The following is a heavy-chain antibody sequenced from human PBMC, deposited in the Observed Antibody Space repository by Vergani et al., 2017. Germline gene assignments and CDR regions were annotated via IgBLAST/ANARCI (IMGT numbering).Heavy chain of an antibody. D-gene: IGHD1-1*01. CDR1: GFTVSSNY. Sequence: EVQLVESGGGLVQPGGSLRLSCAASGFTVSSNYMSGVRQAPGKGLEWVSVIYSGGSTYYADSVKGRFTISRDNSKNTLYLQMNSLRAEDTAVYYCARDYYNWNDGVRYYFAYWGQGSLVTVSS. CDR3: ARDYYNWNDGVRYYFAY. J-gene: IGHJ4*02. CDR2: IYSGGST. V-gene: IGHV3-66*01.